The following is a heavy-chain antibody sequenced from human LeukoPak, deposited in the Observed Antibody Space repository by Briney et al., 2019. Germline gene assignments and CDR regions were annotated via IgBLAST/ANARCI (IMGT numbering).Heavy chain of an antibody. Sequence: ASVKVSCKASGYTFTSYDINWVRQATGQGLEWMGWMNPNSGNTGYAQKFQGRVTITADKSTSTAYMELSSLRSEDTAVYYCARVRSGSSDYWGQGTLVTVSS. CDR1: GYTFTSYD. J-gene: IGHJ4*02. V-gene: IGHV1-8*01. CDR3: ARVRSGSSDY. D-gene: IGHD1-26*01. CDR2: MNPNSGNT.